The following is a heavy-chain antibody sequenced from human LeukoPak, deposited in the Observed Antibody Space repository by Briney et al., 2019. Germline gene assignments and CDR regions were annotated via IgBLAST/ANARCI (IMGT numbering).Heavy chain of an antibody. D-gene: IGHD3-16*01. CDR2: ISANNGDT. V-gene: IGHV1-18*01. Sequence: ASVKVSCKASGYTFTRYGIARVRQAPGQGLQWMGWISANNGDTSYSQKLQGRVTVTTDTSTNTAYMELRSLTADDTAVYYCPRDPPGLTLGSPGDYWGQGTLVIVSS. CDR1: GYTFTRYG. CDR3: PRDPPGLTLGSPGDY. J-gene: IGHJ4*02.